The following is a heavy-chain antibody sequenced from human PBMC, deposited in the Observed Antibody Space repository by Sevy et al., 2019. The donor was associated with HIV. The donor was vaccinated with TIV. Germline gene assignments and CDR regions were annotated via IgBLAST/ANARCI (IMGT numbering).Heavy chain of an antibody. Sequence: GGSLRLSCAASGFTFSSYNMNWVRQAPGKGLEWVSSISASSGYIYYADSVKGRFTISRDNAKNSLYLQMNSLRAEDTAVYYCAKDRRYGDIGLFDYWGQGTLVTVSS. V-gene: IGHV3-21*04. CDR1: GFTFSSYN. CDR2: ISASSGYI. J-gene: IGHJ4*02. D-gene: IGHD4-17*01. CDR3: AKDRRYGDIGLFDY.